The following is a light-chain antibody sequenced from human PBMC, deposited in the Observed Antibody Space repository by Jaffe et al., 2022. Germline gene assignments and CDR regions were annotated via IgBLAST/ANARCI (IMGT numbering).Light chain of an antibody. CDR2: KAS. Sequence: DIQMTQSPSTLSASVGDRVTITCRASQSISNWLAWHQQKPGKAPKSLIYKASSLESGVPSRFSGSGSGTEFTLTISSLQPDDFATYYCQQYNSYPLTFGGGTKVEIK. J-gene: IGKJ4*01. V-gene: IGKV1-5*03. CDR3: QQYNSYPLT. CDR1: QSISNW.